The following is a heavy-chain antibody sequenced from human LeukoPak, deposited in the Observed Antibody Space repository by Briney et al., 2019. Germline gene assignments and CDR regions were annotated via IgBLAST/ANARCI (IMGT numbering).Heavy chain of an antibody. Sequence: SETLSLTCAVYGGSFSGYYWSWIRQPPGKGLEWIGEINHSGSTNYNPSLKSRVTISVDTSKNQFSLKLSSVTAADTAVYYCARALDFWSGYLDYWGQGALVTVSS. CDR2: INHSGST. V-gene: IGHV4-34*01. J-gene: IGHJ4*02. D-gene: IGHD3-3*01. CDR1: GGSFSGYY. CDR3: ARALDFWSGYLDY.